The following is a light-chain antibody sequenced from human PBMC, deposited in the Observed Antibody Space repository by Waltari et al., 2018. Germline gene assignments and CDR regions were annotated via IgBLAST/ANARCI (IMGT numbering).Light chain of an antibody. CDR2: EVP. J-gene: IGLJ3*02. Sequence: QSALTYPPPVSGSPGQSITLSCHAPGWDLGNQNLVPVYQHPPGRPTKLMIYEVPERPSGVSNRFAGSKSGNTASLTISGLQPEDEADYYCCSSAITPTFLVFGGGTKLTVL. CDR1: GWDLGNQNL. CDR3: CSSAITPTFLV. V-gene: IGLV2-23*02.